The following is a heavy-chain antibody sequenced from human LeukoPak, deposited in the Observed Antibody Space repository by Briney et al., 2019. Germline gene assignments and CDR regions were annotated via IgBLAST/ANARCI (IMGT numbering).Heavy chain of an antibody. CDR3: ARGTNTVVTPGAWFDP. CDR2: INPSGGST. J-gene: IGHJ5*02. CDR1: GYTFTSYY. Sequence: ASVKVSCKASGYTFTSYYIHWVRQAPGQGLEWMGTINPSGGSTSYAQNFQGRVTMTRDTSTSTVYMELSSLRSEDTAVYYCARGTNTVVTPGAWFDPWGQGTLVTVSS. D-gene: IGHD4-23*01. V-gene: IGHV1-46*01.